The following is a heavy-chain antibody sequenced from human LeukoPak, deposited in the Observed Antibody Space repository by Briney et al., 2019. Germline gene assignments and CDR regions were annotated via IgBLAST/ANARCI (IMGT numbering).Heavy chain of an antibody. CDR3: ARAILGVTAIGRNAFDI. Sequence: ASVKVSCKASGGTFSSYAISWVRQAPGQGLEWMGWISAYNGNTSYAQKFQGRVTMTTDTSTSTAYMELRSLRSDDTAVYYCARAILGVTAIGRNAFDIWGQGTMVTVSP. CDR2: ISAYNGNT. J-gene: IGHJ3*02. V-gene: IGHV1-18*01. CDR1: GGTFSSYA. D-gene: IGHD2-21*02.